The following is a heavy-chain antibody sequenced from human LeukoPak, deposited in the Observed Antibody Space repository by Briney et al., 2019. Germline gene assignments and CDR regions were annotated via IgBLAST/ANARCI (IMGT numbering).Heavy chain of an antibody. CDR2: SPFTGTSI. CDR3: ARVGRGYYAVDY. J-gene: IGHJ4*02. Sequence: GGSLRLSCAVSGFTFSSHSINWVRQAPGKGLEWVSCSPFTGTSISYADSVKGRFTISRDIAKNSLYLQMSGLRVEDTAVYYCARVGRGYYAVDYWGQGTLVIVSS. V-gene: IGHV3-48*01. D-gene: IGHD3-10*01. CDR1: GFTFSSHS.